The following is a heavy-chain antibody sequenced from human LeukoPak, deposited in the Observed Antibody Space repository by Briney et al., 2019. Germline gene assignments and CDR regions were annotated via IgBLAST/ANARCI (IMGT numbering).Heavy chain of an antibody. D-gene: IGHD1-26*01. CDR2: ISSSSTI. V-gene: IGHV3-48*02. CDR1: GFTFSSYS. CDR3: ARGLVGATLMADY. J-gene: IGHJ4*02. Sequence: GGSLRLSCAASGFTFSSYSMNWVRQAPGKGLEWVSYISSSSTIYYADSVKGRFTISRDNAKNSLYLQMNSLRDEDTAVYYCARGLVGATLMADYWGQGTLVTVSS.